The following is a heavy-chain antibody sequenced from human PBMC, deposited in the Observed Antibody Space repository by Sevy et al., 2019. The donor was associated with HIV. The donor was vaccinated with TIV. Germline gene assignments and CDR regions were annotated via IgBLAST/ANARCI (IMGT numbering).Heavy chain of an antibody. V-gene: IGHV3-30*04. Sequence: GGSLRLSCAASVFTFSNYAMHWVRQAPGKGLEWVAIISYDGRNKYYSDSVKGRFTISRDNSKNTLYLQMNSLRAEDTAVYYSASDYFDSSGYGRYYFDYWGQGTLVTVSS. CDR2: ISYDGRNK. CDR3: ASDYFDSSGYGRYYFDY. D-gene: IGHD3-22*01. CDR1: VFTFSNYA. J-gene: IGHJ4*02.